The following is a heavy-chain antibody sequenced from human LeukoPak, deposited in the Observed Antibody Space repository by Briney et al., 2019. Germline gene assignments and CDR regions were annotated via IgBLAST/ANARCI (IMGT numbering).Heavy chain of an antibody. Sequence: ASVKVSCKASGYTFTSYYMHWVRQAPGQGLEWMGIINPSGGSTSYAQKFQGRVTMTRDTSTSTVYMELSSLRSEDTAAYYCARDEEERYYYDSSGGYYYYGMDVWGQGTTVTVSS. CDR3: ARDEEERYYYDSSGGYYYYGMDV. D-gene: IGHD3-22*01. CDR1: GYTFTSYY. CDR2: INPSGGST. J-gene: IGHJ6*02. V-gene: IGHV1-46*01.